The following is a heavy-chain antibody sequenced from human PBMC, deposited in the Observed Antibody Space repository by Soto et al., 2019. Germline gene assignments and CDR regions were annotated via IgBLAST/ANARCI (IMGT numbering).Heavy chain of an antibody. V-gene: IGHV3-23*01. CDR1: GFTFSSYA. Sequence: EVQLLESGGGLVQPGGSLRLSCAASGFTFSSYAMSWVRQAPGKGLEWVSAISDSGGSTYYADSVKGRFTISRDNSKNTLYLQMNSLRAEDTAVYYCAKDPYFGVVPTKGGNWFEPWGQGTVVTVSS. CDR2: ISDSGGST. J-gene: IGHJ5*02. D-gene: IGHD3-3*01. CDR3: AKDPYFGVVPTKGGNWFEP.